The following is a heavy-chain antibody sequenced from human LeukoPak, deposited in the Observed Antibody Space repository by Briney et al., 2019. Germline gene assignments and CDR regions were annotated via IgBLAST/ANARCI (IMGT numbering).Heavy chain of an antibody. CDR1: GGSISSSSYC. V-gene: IGHV4-61*01. CDR2: IYYSGST. Sequence: SETLSLTCTVSGGSISSSSYCWSWIRQPPGKGLEWIGYIYYSGSTNYNPSLKSRVTISVDTSKNQFSLKLSSVTAADTAVYYCARAVRSWSDPWGQGTLVTVSS. J-gene: IGHJ5*02. D-gene: IGHD3-3*01. CDR3: ARAVRSWSDP.